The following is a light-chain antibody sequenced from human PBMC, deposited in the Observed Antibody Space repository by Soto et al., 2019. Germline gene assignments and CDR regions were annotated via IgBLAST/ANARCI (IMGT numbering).Light chain of an antibody. Sequence: SYELTQPPSVSVSPGQTASITCSGDKLGDKYACWYQQKPGQSPVLVIYQDSKRPSGIPERFSGSNSGNTATLTISGTQAMDEADYYCQAWDRSTVVFGGGTTVTV. J-gene: IGLJ2*01. CDR1: KLGDKY. CDR2: QDS. V-gene: IGLV3-1*01. CDR3: QAWDRSTVV.